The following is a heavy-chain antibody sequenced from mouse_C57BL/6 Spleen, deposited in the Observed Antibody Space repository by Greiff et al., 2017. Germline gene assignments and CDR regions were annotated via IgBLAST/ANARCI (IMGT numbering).Heavy chain of an antibody. CDR1: GFTFSSYA. D-gene: IGHD2-2*01. Sequence: EVKLVESGEGLVKPGGSLKLSCAASGFTFSSYAMSWVRQTPEKRLEWVAYISSGGDYIYYDETLKGRSTISTDNAWNTLYLQMISLTSEDTAMYYCTRGGGYGYCAMDYWGQGTSVTVSS. CDR2: ISSGGDYI. J-gene: IGHJ4*01. V-gene: IGHV5-9-1*02. CDR3: TRGGGYGYCAMDY.